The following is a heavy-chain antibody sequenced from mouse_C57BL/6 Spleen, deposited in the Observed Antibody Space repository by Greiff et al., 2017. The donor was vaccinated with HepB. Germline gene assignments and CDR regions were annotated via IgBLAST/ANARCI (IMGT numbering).Heavy chain of an antibody. CDR1: GYTFTDYY. CDR2: INPNNGGT. CDR3: ARCYDCYYGGFAY. V-gene: IGHV1-26*01. Sequence: EVQLQQSGPELVKPGASVKISCKASGYTFTDYYMNWVKQSHGKSLEWIGDINPNNGGTSYNQKFKGKATLTVDKSTSTAYMELRSLTYEDSAVDYCARCYDCYYGGFAYWGQGTLVTVSA. D-gene: IGHD2-3*01. J-gene: IGHJ3*01.